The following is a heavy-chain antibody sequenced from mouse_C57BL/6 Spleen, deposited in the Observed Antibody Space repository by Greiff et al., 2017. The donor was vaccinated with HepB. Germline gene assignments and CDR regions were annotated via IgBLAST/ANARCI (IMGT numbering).Heavy chain of an antibody. J-gene: IGHJ2*01. CDR3: DRWETAQDGVDY. V-gene: IGHV14-2*01. CDR2: IDPEDGET. D-gene: IGHD3-2*02. CDR1: GFNIKDYY. Sequence: VQLQQSGAELVKPGASVKLSCTASGFNIKDYYMHWVKQRTEQGLEWIGRIDPEDGETKYAPKFQGKATITADTSYNTAYLQLSSLTSEDTAVYYGDRWETAQDGVDYWGQGTTLTVSS.